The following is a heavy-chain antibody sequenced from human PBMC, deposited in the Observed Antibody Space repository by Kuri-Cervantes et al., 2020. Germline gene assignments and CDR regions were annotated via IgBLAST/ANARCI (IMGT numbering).Heavy chain of an antibody. Sequence: GSLTLSCAVYGGSFSCYYWSWIRQPPGKGLGWIWKINHSGSTNYNPPLKRRVTISVGTSKKQFSQMLCSVTAANTAVYYCASRVQGVRKNEGGFDYWGQGTLVTVSS. D-gene: IGHD3-10*01. CDR1: GGSFSCYY. J-gene: IGHJ4*02. V-gene: IGHV4-34*01. CDR2: INHSGST. CDR3: ASRVQGVRKNEGGFDY.